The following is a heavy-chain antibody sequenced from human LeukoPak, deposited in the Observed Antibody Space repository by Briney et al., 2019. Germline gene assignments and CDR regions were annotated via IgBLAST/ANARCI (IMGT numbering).Heavy chain of an antibody. CDR1: GYTFTSYD. D-gene: IGHD2-2*01. J-gene: IGHJ6*03. Sequence: ASVKVSCKASGYTFTSYDINWVRQATGQGLEWMGWMNPNSGNTGYAQKFQGRVTITRNTSISTAYIELSSLRSEDTAVYYCARAPYLDYMDVWGKGTTVTVSS. CDR2: MNPNSGNT. V-gene: IGHV1-8*03. CDR3: ARAPYLDYMDV.